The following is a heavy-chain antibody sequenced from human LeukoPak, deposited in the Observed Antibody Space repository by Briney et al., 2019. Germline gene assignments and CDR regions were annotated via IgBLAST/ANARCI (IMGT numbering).Heavy chain of an antibody. Sequence: SETLSLTCTVSGGLISSGSYYWSWIRQPAGKGLEWIGRMYTSGSTNYNPSLKSRVTISVDTSKNQFSLKLTSVTAADTAVYYCAGGWLPDKNDFWGQGTLVTVSA. V-gene: IGHV4-61*02. J-gene: IGHJ4*02. D-gene: IGHD5-24*01. CDR2: MYTSGST. CDR3: AGGWLPDKNDF. CDR1: GGLISSGSYY.